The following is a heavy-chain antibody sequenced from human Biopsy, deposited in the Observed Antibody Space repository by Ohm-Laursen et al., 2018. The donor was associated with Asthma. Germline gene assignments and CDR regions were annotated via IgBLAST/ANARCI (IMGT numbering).Heavy chain of an antibody. CDR2: IYSGGTS. CDR1: GFAVSRDH. V-gene: IGHV3-66*04. CDR3: ARPAAPFGGDWFDP. J-gene: IGHJ5*02. D-gene: IGHD2-2*01. Sequence: SLRLSCAASGFAVSRDHMFWVRQAPGKGLEWVSVIYSGGTSHTADSVRGRFTISRDYSKNTLYLQMHSLRAEDTAVYYCARPAAPFGGDWFDPWGQGTLVTVSS.